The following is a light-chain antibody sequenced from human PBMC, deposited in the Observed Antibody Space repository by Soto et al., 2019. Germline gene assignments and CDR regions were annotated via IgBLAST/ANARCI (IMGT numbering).Light chain of an antibody. CDR2: GAS. Sequence: EIVMTQSPVTLSVSPGERATLSCRASQSVSSNLAWYQQKPGQAPRLLIYGASTRATGIPARFSGSGSGTEFTLTISSLQSEDFAVYYWQQYNDWWTFGQGTKLEIK. J-gene: IGKJ2*01. V-gene: IGKV3-15*01. CDR1: QSVSSN. CDR3: QQYNDWWT.